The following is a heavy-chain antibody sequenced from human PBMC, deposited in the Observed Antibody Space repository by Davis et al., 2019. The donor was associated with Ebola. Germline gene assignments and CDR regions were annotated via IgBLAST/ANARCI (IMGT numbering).Heavy chain of an antibody. V-gene: IGHV3-48*03. CDR1: GFTFSSYE. D-gene: IGHD3-9*01. J-gene: IGHJ6*02. CDR2: ISSSGSTI. CDR3: AKDDFDWSPGSYYYGMDV. Sequence: GESLKISCAASGFTFSSYEMNWVRQAPGKGLEWVSYISSSGSTIYYADSVKGRFTISRDNAKNSLYLQMNSLRAEDTAVYYCAKDDFDWSPGSYYYGMDVWGQGTTVTVSS.